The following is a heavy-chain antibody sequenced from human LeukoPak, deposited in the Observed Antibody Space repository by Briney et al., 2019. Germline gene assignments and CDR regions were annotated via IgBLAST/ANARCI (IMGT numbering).Heavy chain of an antibody. J-gene: IGHJ5*02. Sequence: ASVKVSCKSSGYTFTGYYMHWVRQAPGQGLEWMGWINPNSGGTNYAQKFQGRVTMTRDTSISTAYMKLSRLRSDDTAVYYCARGRYRTPSHIAAADRFDPWGQGTLVTVSS. CDR1: GYTFTGYY. V-gene: IGHV1-2*02. D-gene: IGHD6-13*01. CDR2: INPNSGGT. CDR3: ARGRYRTPSHIAAADRFDP.